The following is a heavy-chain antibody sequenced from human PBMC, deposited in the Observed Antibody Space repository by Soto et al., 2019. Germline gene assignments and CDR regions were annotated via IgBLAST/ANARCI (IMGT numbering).Heavy chain of an antibody. CDR2: IKRDGTEI. D-gene: IGHD1-26*01. Sequence: EVQLVESGGGLVQPGGSLRLSCAASGFTFSSYWMSWVRQAPGKGLEWGANIKRDGTEIYYVVSVKGRFTISRDNAKNSLYLQMNSLRAEDTAVYYCASLVSAAAHVYWGQGALVTVSS. CDR3: ASLVSAAAHVY. J-gene: IGHJ4*02. V-gene: IGHV3-7*02. CDR1: GFTFSSYW.